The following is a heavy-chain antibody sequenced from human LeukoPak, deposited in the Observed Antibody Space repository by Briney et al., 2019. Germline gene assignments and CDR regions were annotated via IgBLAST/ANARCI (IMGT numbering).Heavy chain of an antibody. CDR2: IYYSGST. D-gene: IGHD5-18*01. V-gene: IGHV4-59*01. J-gene: IGHJ6*03. Sequence: PSETLSLTCTVSGGSISTYYWSWIRQPPGKGLEWIGYIYYSGSTNYKSSLKSRVTISVDTSKNQFSLKLSSVTAADTAVYYCARTTEGGYSYGYFFYYYMDVWGKGTTVTISS. CDR3: ARTTEGGYSYGYFFYYYMDV. CDR1: GGSISTYY.